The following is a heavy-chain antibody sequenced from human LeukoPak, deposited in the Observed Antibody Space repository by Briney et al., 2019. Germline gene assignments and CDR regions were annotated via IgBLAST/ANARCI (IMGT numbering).Heavy chain of an antibody. CDR2: ISYDGSNK. CDR3: TTDPYGDFVDY. Sequence: GGSLRLSCAASGFTFSSYAMHWVRQAPGKGLEWVAVISYDGSNKYYADSVKGRFTISRDNSKNTLYLQMNSLKTEDTTVYYCTTDPYGDFVDYWGQGTLVTVSS. V-gene: IGHV3-30*04. J-gene: IGHJ4*02. CDR1: GFTFSSYA. D-gene: IGHD4-17*01.